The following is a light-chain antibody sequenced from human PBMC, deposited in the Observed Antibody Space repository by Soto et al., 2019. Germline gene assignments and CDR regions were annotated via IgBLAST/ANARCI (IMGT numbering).Light chain of an antibody. J-gene: IGKJ5*01. Sequence: CCMQKPGHSPQLLIHTLSSRVSGVPARFRGTGSGTDFTPTISRLEAGDVGGYSCIQHIEYPLTFGQGTRREIK. V-gene: IGKV2-40*01. CDR2: TLS. CDR3: IQHIEYPLT.